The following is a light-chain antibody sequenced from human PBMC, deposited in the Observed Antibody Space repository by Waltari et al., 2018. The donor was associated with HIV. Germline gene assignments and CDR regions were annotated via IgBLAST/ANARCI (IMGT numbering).Light chain of an antibody. Sequence: QSVLTQPPSLSGAPGQTVTISCPGTSSNIEADYHVHWYQHLPGTAPKLLIYGNTIRPSGVPDRFSGSKSGTSASLAITGLQADDEADYYCQSYDSSLSAWVFGGGTKLTVL. J-gene: IGLJ3*02. CDR3: QSYDSSLSAWV. CDR1: SSNIEADYH. CDR2: GNT. V-gene: IGLV1-40*01.